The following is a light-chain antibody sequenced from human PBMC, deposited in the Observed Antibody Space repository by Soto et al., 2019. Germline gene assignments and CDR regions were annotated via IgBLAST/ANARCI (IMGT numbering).Light chain of an antibody. V-gene: IGKV3-20*01. J-gene: IGKJ1*01. CDR3: QQNSSSPRT. CDR2: GAS. Sequence: EIVLTQSPGTLSLSPGEGGTLSCRASQSLRSSYLAWYQKKPGQAPRLLIYGASRRATGIPARFSGSWSGTDVTLTINRLEPEDFAKYYCQQNSSSPRTFGQGTKEEVK. CDR1: QSLRSSY.